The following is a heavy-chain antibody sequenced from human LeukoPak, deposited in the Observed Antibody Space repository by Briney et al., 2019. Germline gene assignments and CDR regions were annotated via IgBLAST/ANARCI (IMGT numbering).Heavy chain of an antibody. Sequence: SETLCLTCTVSGGSISSYYWSWIRQPPGKGLEWIGYIYYSGSTNYNPSLKSRVTISVDTSKNQFSLKLSSVTAADTAVYYCARVLQQWLVIDYWGQGTLVTVSS. CDR1: GGSISSYY. CDR2: IYYSGST. CDR3: ARVLQQWLVIDY. D-gene: IGHD6-19*01. V-gene: IGHV4-59*01. J-gene: IGHJ4*02.